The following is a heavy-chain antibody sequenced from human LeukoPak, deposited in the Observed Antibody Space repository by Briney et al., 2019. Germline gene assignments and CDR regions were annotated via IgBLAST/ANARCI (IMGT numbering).Heavy chain of an antibody. CDR2: TYSGGSS. J-gene: IGHJ3*02. Sequence: GGSLRPSCVASGLTVNSNYISWVRQAPGKGLEWVSLTYSGGSSYYADSVKGRFTISRDIPKNTLYLQMNSLRAEDTAVYYCARTPDAFDIWGQGTLVTVSS. CDR3: ARTPDAFDI. V-gene: IGHV3-66*01. CDR1: GLTVNSNY.